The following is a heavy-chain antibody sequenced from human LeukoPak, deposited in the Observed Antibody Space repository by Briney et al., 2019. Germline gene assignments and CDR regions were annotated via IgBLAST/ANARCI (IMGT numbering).Heavy chain of an antibody. CDR1: GFTFNACA. CDR2: ISGVGGGT. CDR3: AKKVVGYCSNGYCYYDY. D-gene: IGHD2-8*01. V-gene: IGHV3-23*01. J-gene: IGHJ4*01. Sequence: GGSLRVSCVASGFTFNACAMSCVRPGPGKGLGWGSGISGVGGGTYYTDSVKGRFTASRDNSKNTMYLQMNRLRAEGTAVYYCAKKVVGYCSNGYCYYDYWGQGTLVTVSS.